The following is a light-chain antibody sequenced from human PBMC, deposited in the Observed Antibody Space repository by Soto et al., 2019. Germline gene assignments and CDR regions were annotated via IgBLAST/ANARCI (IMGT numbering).Light chain of an antibody. Sequence: QSALTQPASVSGTPGQSITVSCIGTSSDVGGYNYVSWYQQHPGKAPKLMIHDVSDRPSEVSNRFSGSKSGNTASLPISGLQAEYEAYDYCSSYASSNTQVFGGGTKLTVL. CDR2: DVS. V-gene: IGLV2-14*01. CDR3: SSYASSNTQV. J-gene: IGLJ2*01. CDR1: SSDVGGYNY.